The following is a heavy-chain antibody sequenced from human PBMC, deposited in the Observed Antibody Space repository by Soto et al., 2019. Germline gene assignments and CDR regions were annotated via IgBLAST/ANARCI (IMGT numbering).Heavy chain of an antibody. V-gene: IGHV4-34*01. CDR3: ARGLKGYCSSTSCSLYFDY. CDR2: INHSGST. CDR1: GGSFSGYY. J-gene: IGHJ4*02. D-gene: IGHD2-2*01. Sequence: LSLTCAVYGGSFSGYYWSWIRQPPGKGREWIGEINHSGSTNYNPSLKSRVTISVDTSKNQFSLKLSSVTAADTAVYYCARGLKGYCSSTSCSLYFDYWGQGTPVTVSS.